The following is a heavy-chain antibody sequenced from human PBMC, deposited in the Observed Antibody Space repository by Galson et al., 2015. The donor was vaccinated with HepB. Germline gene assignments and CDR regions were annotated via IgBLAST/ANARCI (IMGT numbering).Heavy chain of an antibody. Sequence: SLRLSCAASGSTFSGSAMHWVRQASGKGLEWVGRIRSKANSYATAYAASVKGRFTISRDDSKNTAYLQMNSLKTEDTAVYYCTRQIRTREKYCTNGVCPLMDVWGQGTTVTVSS. CDR1: GSTFSGSA. J-gene: IGHJ6*02. V-gene: IGHV3-73*01. D-gene: IGHD2-8*01. CDR3: TRQIRTREKYCTNGVCPLMDV. CDR2: IRSKANSYAT.